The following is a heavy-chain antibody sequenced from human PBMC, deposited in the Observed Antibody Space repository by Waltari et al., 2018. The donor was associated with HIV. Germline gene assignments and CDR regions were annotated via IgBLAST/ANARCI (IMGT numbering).Heavy chain of an antibody. CDR1: GGSISSYY. CDR3: ARVLSDVYSYGNPGGFGFDY. J-gene: IGHJ4*02. V-gene: IGHV4-59*01. D-gene: IGHD5-18*01. Sequence: QVQLQESGPGLVKPSETLSLTCTVSGGSISSYYWSWIRQPPGKGLEWIGYIYYSGSTNYNPSLKSRVTISVDTSKNQFSLKLSSVTAADTAVYYCARVLSDVYSYGNPGGFGFDYWGQGTLVTVSS. CDR2: IYYSGST.